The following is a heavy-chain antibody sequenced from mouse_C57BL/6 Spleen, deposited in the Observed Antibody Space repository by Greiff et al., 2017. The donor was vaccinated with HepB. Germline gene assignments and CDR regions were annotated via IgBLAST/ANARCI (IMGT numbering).Heavy chain of an antibody. CDR2: IDPETGGT. J-gene: IGHJ2*01. CDR3: TSQILYDYGGGFDY. Sequence: QVQLQQSGAELVRPGASVTLSCKASGYTFTDYEMHWVKQTPVHGLEWIGAIDPETGGTAYNQKFKGKAILTADKSSSTAYMELRSLTSEDSAVYYCTSQILYDYGGGFDYWGQGTTLTVSS. V-gene: IGHV1-15*01. D-gene: IGHD2-4*01. CDR1: GYTFTDYE.